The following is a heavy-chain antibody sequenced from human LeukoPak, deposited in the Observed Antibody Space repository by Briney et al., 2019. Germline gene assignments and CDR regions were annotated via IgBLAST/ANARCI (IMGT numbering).Heavy chain of an antibody. CDR2: IIPIFGTA. CDR3: ARGDGYGYNRFDS. V-gene: IGHV1-69*05. D-gene: IGHD5-24*01. Sequence: GASVKVSCKAFGGTLSSYAISWVRQAPGQGLEWMGRIIPIFGTANYAQRFQGRVTITTDESTSTAYMELNSLRSEDTAVYYCARGDGYGYNRFDSWGQGTLVTVSS. J-gene: IGHJ5*01. CDR1: GGTLSSYA.